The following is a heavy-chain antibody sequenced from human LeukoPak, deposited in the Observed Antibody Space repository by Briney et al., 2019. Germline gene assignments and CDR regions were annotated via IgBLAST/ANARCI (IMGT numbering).Heavy chain of an antibody. CDR3: ARWRRWLQSGFDY. CDR1: GGSISSGGYY. Sequence: PSETLSLTCTVSGGSISSGGYYWSWIRQPPGKGLEWIGYIYHSGSTYYNPSLKSRVTISVDTSKNQFSLKLSSVTAADTAVYYCARWRRWLQSGFDYWGQGTLVTVSS. D-gene: IGHD5-24*01. J-gene: IGHJ4*02. V-gene: IGHV4-30-2*01. CDR2: IYHSGST.